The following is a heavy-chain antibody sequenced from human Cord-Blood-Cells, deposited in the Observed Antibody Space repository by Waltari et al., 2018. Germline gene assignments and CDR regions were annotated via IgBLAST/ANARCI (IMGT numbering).Heavy chain of an antibody. V-gene: IGHV4-38-2*02. D-gene: IGHD1-7*01. Sequence: QVQLQESGPGLVKPSETLSLTCTVSGYSISSGYYWGWIRQPPGKGLEWIGSIYHSGSTYYNPSLKSRVTISVDTSKNQFSLKLSSVTAADTAVYYCARSLWNFFAFDIWGQGTMVTVSS. CDR1: GYSISSGYY. J-gene: IGHJ3*02. CDR3: ARSLWNFFAFDI. CDR2: IYHSGST.